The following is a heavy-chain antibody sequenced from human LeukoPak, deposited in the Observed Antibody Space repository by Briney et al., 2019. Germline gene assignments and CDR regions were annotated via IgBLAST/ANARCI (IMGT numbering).Heavy chain of an antibody. V-gene: IGHV3-66*02. Sequence: PGGSLRLSCAASGFNFSSYEMNWVRQAPGKGLEWVSLIYSGGSTYYADSVKGRFTISRDNSKNTLYLQMNSLRAEDTAVYYCARGKGWSDYWGQGTLVAVSS. CDR1: GFNFSSYE. CDR3: ARGKGWSDY. D-gene: IGHD6-19*01. J-gene: IGHJ4*02. CDR2: IYSGGST.